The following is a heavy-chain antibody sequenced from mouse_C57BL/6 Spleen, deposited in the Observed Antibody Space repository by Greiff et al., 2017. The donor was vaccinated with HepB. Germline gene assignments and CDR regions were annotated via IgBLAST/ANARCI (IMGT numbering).Heavy chain of an antibody. V-gene: IGHV5-17*01. Sequence: EVKLMESGGGLVKPGGSLKLSCAASGFTFSDYGMHWVRQAPEKGLEWVAYISSGSSTIYYADTVKGRFTISRDNAKNTLFLQMTSLRSEDTAMYYCARREAYSTVVATRRAMDYWGQGTSVTVSS. CDR3: ARREAYSTVVATRRAMDY. J-gene: IGHJ4*01. CDR1: GFTFSDYG. CDR2: ISSGSSTI. D-gene: IGHD1-1*01.